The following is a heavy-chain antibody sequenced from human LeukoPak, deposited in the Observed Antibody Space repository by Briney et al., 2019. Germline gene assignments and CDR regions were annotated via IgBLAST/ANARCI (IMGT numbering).Heavy chain of an antibody. Sequence: PSETLSLTCTVSGDSISSGSYDWSWIRQPGGKGLEWIERMYTSGSTNYNPSLNRPVTISLDTSKTQFSLKLSSVTAADTAVYYCARDLYYYDSSGYYLWGFDIWGQGTMVTVSS. V-gene: IGHV4-61*02. CDR3: ARDLYYYDSSGYYLWGFDI. CDR2: MYTSGST. D-gene: IGHD3-22*01. J-gene: IGHJ3*02. CDR1: GDSISSGSYD.